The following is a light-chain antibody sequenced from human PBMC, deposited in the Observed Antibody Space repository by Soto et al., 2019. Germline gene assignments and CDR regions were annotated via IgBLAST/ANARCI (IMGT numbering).Light chain of an antibody. CDR2: GAS. CDR3: QQRSNWPPT. V-gene: IGKV3-11*01. CDR1: QSVSSY. J-gene: IGKJ1*01. Sequence: EIVLTQSPATLSLSPGERATLSCRVSQSVSSYLAWYQQKPGQAPRLLIYGASNRATGIPARFSGSGSGTDFTLTISSLEPEDFAVYYCQQRSNWPPTFGQGTKV.